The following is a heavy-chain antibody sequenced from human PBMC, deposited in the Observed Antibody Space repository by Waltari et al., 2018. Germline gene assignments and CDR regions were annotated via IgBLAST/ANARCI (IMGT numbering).Heavy chain of an antibody. CDR1: GFTFSDYY. CDR3: ARAFQYGGTSHFDD. Sequence: EVQLAESGGGLVQPGGSLRLSCAVSGFTFSDYYMHWVRQAPGKGLEWVARSRNKANSYTTEYAASVKGRFTISRDDSKNSLNLQMNSLETDDTAVYFCARAFQYGGTSHFDDWGQGTLVTVSS. J-gene: IGHJ4*02. CDR2: SRNKANSYTT. V-gene: IGHV3-72*01. D-gene: IGHD1-26*01.